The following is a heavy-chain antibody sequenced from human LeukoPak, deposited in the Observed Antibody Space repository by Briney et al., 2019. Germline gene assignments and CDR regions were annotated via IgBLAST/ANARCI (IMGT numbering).Heavy chain of an antibody. CDR2: TSYDGSNK. Sequence: PGGSLRLSCAASGFTFSSYGMHWVRQAPGKGLEWVAVTSYDGSNKYYADSVKGRFTISRDNSKNTLYLQMNSLRAEDTAVYYCAKDVSVAGTIDYWGQGTLVTVSS. V-gene: IGHV3-30*18. J-gene: IGHJ4*02. D-gene: IGHD6-19*01. CDR3: AKDVSVAGTIDY. CDR1: GFTFSSYG.